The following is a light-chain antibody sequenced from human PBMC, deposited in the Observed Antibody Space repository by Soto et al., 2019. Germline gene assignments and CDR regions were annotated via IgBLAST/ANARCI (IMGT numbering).Light chain of an antibody. Sequence: EIVLTQSPGTLSLSPGERATLSCRASQSVSSSYLAWYQQKPGQAPRLLIYGASSRANGIPDRFSGSGSGTDFTLTISSLEPEDFAVYYCQQYGSSPFTFGPGTKVEIK. V-gene: IGKV3-20*01. J-gene: IGKJ3*01. CDR1: QSVSSSY. CDR2: GAS. CDR3: QQYGSSPFT.